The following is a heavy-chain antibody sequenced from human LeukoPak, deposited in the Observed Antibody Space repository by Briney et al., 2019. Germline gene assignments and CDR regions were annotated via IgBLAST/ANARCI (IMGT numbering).Heavy chain of an antibody. CDR2: MNPNSGHT. CDR1: GYTFTNYE. D-gene: IGHD3-22*01. Sequence: ASVKVSCKASGYTFTNYEISWVRQATGQGLEWMGWMNPNSGHTGFAQKFQDRVTITRNTYISTAYMELSSLRSEDTAVYYCARSSPHDSSGYLFDYWGHGTLVTVSS. CDR3: ARSSPHDSSGYLFDY. V-gene: IGHV1-8*03. J-gene: IGHJ4*01.